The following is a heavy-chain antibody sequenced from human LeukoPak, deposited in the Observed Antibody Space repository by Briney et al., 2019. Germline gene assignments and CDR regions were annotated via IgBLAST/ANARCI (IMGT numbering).Heavy chain of an antibody. Sequence: GGSLRLSCAASGFTFSSSYSMNWVRQAPGQGLEWVAHISLTTTTVSYADSVKGRFTMSRDNAKNSLFLQMNSLRAEDTAVYYCARDGDRAFDYWGQGTLVTVSS. CDR2: ISLTTTTV. V-gene: IGHV3-48*01. J-gene: IGHJ4*02. D-gene: IGHD1-14*01. CDR1: GFTFSSSYS. CDR3: ARDGDRAFDY.